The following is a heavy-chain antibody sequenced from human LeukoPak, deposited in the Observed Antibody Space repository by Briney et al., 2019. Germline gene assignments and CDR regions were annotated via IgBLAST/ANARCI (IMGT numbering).Heavy chain of an antibody. CDR3: ARVGRYSSGWYYFDY. V-gene: IGHV3-33*08. J-gene: IGHJ4*02. Sequence: QTGGSLRLSCAASGFTFSSYGMHWVRQAPGKGLEWVAVIWYDGSNKYYADSVKGRFTISRDNSKNTLYLQMNSLRAEDTAVYYCARVGRYSSGWYYFDYWGQGTLVTVSS. CDR2: IWYDGSNK. CDR1: GFTFSSYG. D-gene: IGHD6-19*01.